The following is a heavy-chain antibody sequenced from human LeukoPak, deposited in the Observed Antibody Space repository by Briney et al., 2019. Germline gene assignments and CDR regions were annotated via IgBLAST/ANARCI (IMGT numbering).Heavy chain of an antibody. V-gene: IGHV3-74*01. D-gene: IGHD5-18*01. Sequence: GGSLRLSCAASGFTFSSYWMHWVRQAPGNGLVWVSRISSDGSSTNYADSVKGRFTISRDNAKNTLYLQMNSLSTEDTAVYYCARVRGYIYGYVYWGQGTLVTVS. CDR2: ISSDGSST. CDR1: GFTFSSYW. J-gene: IGHJ4*02. CDR3: ARVRGYIYGYVY.